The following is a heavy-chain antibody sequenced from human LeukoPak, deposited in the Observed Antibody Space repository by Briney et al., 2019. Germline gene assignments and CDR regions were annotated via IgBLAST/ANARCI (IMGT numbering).Heavy chain of an antibody. J-gene: IGHJ4*02. Sequence: PGGPLRLSCAASGFTFSSYGMHWVRQAPGKGLEWVAVISYDGSNKYYADSVKGRFTISRDNSKNTLYLQMNSLRAEDTAVYYCAKASSGWYYFDYWGQGTLVTVSS. CDR1: GFTFSSYG. CDR3: AKASSGWYYFDY. D-gene: IGHD6-19*01. V-gene: IGHV3-30*18. CDR2: ISYDGSNK.